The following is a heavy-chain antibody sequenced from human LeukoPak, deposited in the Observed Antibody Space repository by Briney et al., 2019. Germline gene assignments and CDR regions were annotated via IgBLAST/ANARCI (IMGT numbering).Heavy chain of an antibody. V-gene: IGHV1-2*02. D-gene: IGHD3-3*01. CDR3: ARDAYYDFWSGYYDYYYYYMDV. CDR2: INPNSGGT. Sequence: ASVKVSCKASGYTFTGDYMHWLRQAPGQGLEWMGWINPNSGGTNYAQKFQGRVTMTRDTSISTAYMELSRLRSDDTAVYYCARDAYYDFWSGYYDYYYYYMDVWGKGTTVTVSS. J-gene: IGHJ6*03. CDR1: GYTFTGDY.